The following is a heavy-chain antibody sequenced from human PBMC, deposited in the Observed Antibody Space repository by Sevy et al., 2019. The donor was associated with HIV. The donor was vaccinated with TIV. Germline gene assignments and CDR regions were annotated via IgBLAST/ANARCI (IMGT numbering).Heavy chain of an antibody. CDR2: TYYRSKWYN. V-gene: IGHV6-1*01. CDR1: GDSVSSNSAA. J-gene: IGHJ4*02. Sequence: SQTLSLTCAISGDSVSSNSAAWNWIRQSPSRGLEWLGRTYYRSKWYNDYAVSVKSRITINPDTSKNQFSLRLNSGTPEDTAVYYCARVNEAYSSGWYYFDYWGQGTLVTVSS. D-gene: IGHD6-19*01. CDR3: ARVNEAYSSGWYYFDY.